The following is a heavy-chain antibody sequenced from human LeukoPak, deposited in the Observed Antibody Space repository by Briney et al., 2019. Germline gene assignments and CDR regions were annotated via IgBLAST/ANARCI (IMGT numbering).Heavy chain of an antibody. V-gene: IGHV3-43D*03. D-gene: IGHD3-9*01. CDR2: ISWDGGST. CDR1: GFTFDDYA. Sequence: PGGSLRLSCAASGFTFDDYAMHWVRQAPGKGLEWVSLISWDGGSTYYADSVKGRFTISRDNSKNSLYLQMNSLRAEDTALYYCAKDTQLRYFDWLLDYWGQGTLVTVSS. CDR3: AKDTQLRYFDWLLDY. J-gene: IGHJ4*02.